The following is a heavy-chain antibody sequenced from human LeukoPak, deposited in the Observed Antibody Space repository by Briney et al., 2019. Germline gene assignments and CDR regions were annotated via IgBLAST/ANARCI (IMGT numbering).Heavy chain of an antibody. CDR3: ARGPALYCTSSSCLDGVD. D-gene: IGHD2-2*01. CDR2: ISSGGSYI. CDR1: GFTFSDYA. J-gene: IGHJ4*01. V-gene: IGHV3-21*01. Sequence: GGSLRLFCAASGFTFSDYAMNWVRQAPGKGLEWVSSISSGGSYISYADSGKGRFTDSRDNAKDSLFLQMRSLRDEDTAVYYCARGPALYCTSSSCLDGVDWGHGTLVTVSS.